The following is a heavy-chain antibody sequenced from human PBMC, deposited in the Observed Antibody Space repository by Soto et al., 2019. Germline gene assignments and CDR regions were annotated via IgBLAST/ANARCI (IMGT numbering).Heavy chain of an antibody. D-gene: IGHD3-10*01. CDR1: GFTFSNHV. CDR3: AKDGNYYGSGSYYYGMDV. J-gene: IGHJ6*02. V-gene: IGHV3-30*18. Sequence: LRLSCAASGFTFSNHVMHWVRQAPGKGLEWVAVISYDGSNKYYADSVKGRFTISRDNSKNTLYLQMNSLRAEDTAVYYCAKDGNYYGSGSYYYGMDVWGQGTTVTVS. CDR2: ISYDGSNK.